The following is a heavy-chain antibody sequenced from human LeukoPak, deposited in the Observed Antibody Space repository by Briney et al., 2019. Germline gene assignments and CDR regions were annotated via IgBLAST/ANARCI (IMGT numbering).Heavy chain of an antibody. V-gene: IGHV3-48*03. CDR2: ISSSGSTI. CDR3: ARMSSSWYLDY. D-gene: IGHD6-13*01. CDR1: GFTFSSYE. Sequence: GGSLRLSCAASGFTFSSYEMNWVRQAPGKGLEWVSYISSSGSTIYYADSVKGRFTISRDNAKNSLYLQMNSLRAEDTAVYYCARMSSSWYLDYWGQGTLVTVSS. J-gene: IGHJ4*02.